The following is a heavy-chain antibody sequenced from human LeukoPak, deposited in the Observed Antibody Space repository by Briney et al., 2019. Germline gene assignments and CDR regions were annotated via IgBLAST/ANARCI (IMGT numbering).Heavy chain of an antibody. J-gene: IGHJ4*02. D-gene: IGHD2-15*01. CDR1: GFTFSTYW. CDR3: AGEGYCSGGSCYYFDY. V-gene: IGHV3-7*03. Sequence: PGGSLRLSCAASGFTFSTYWMSWVRQAPGKGQEWVANIKEDGSEKYYVDSVKGRFSISRDNAKKSLYLQMSSLRAEDTAVYYCAGEGYCSGGSCYYFDYWGQGTLVTVSS. CDR2: IKEDGSEK.